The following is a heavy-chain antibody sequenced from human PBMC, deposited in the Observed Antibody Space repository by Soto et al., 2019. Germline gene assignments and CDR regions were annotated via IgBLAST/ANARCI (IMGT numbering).Heavy chain of an antibody. CDR2: INSGSTSV. CDR1: GFIFNSYS. CDR3: GSSPSPEAY. Sequence: GGSLRLSCVASGFIFNSYSMNWVRQAPGKGLEWISYINSGSTSVFYADSVKGRFTISRDNAKNSLYLQMNSLRAEDTSVYYCGSSPSPEAYWAQRTSVPVSS. V-gene: IGHV3-48*01. D-gene: IGHD2-2*01. J-gene: IGHJ4*02.